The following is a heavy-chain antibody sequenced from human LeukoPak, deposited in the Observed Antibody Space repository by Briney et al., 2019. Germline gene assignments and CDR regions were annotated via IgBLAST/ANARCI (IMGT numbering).Heavy chain of an antibody. V-gene: IGHV1-69*13. Sequence: GASVKVSCKASGGTFSSYAISWVRQAPGQGLEWMGGIIPIFGTANYAQKFQGRVTITADESTSTAYMELSSLRSEDTAVYYCARDRKDPKGFGELLPTDTNWFDPWGQGTLVTVSS. CDR2: IIPIFGTA. CDR3: ARDRKDPKGFGELLPTDTNWFDP. D-gene: IGHD3-10*01. J-gene: IGHJ5*02. CDR1: GGTFSSYA.